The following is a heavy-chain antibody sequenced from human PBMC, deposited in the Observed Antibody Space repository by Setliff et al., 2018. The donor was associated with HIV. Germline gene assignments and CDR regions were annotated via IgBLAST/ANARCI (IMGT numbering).Heavy chain of an antibody. CDR1: GFTFSSYN. J-gene: IGHJ4*02. CDR2: ITSDSTTI. Sequence: PGGSLRLSCAASGFTFSSYNMNWVRQAPGKGLEWVSYITSDSTTIYYADSVKGRFTISRDNSKNTLYLQMNSLRAEDTAVYYCAKVTSFWFEDYWGQGTLVTVSS. V-gene: IGHV3-48*01. CDR3: AKVTSFWFEDY. D-gene: IGHD2-2*01.